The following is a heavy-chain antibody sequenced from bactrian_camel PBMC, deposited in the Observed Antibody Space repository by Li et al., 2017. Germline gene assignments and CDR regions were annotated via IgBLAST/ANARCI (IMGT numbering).Heavy chain of an antibody. CDR2: IYTADGTT. CDR3: VKPNPDARGGFDH. V-gene: IGHV3S6*01. CDR1: GFTFNYNW. D-gene: IGHD1*01. Sequence: HVQLVESGGGLVQPGGLLRISCAAPGFTFNYNWMHWVRQAPGEGLEWVFSIYTADGTTNSADSVKGRFTISRDFAKNTLYLLMNSLKPEDTAVYYCVKPNPDARGGFDHWGQGTQVTVS. J-gene: IGHJ4*01.